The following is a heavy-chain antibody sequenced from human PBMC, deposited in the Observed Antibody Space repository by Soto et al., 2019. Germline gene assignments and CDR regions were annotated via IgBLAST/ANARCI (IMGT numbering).Heavy chain of an antibody. D-gene: IGHD1-26*01. CDR1: GFTFSSYS. CDR3: AREEGLLNWFDP. CDR2: ISSSSSTI. Sequence: EVQLVESGGGLVQPGGSLRLSCAASGFTFSSYSMNWVRQAPGKGLEWVSYISSSSSTIYYADSVKGRFTISRDNAKNSLYRQMNGLRAEDTAVYYCAREEGLLNWFDPWGQGTLVTVSS. V-gene: IGHV3-48*01. J-gene: IGHJ5*02.